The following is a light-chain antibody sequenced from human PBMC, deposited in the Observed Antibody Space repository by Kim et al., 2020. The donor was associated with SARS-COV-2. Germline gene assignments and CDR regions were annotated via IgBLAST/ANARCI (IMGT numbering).Light chain of an antibody. CDR1: SSNIGSNV. CDR2: SND. Sequence: GRGVTTTCRGNSSNIGSNVVNWYQQFPGTAPKLLMYSNDYRPSGVPDRFSGSKSGTSASLAISGLQSEDEADYYCAAWDDSLKGSVFGGGTQLTVL. V-gene: IGLV1-44*01. CDR3: AAWDDSLKGSV. J-gene: IGLJ3*02.